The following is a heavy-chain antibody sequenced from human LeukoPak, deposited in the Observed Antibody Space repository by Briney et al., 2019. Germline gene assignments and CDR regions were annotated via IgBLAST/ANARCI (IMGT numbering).Heavy chain of an antibody. CDR3: ARRGARGSPVDY. J-gene: IGHJ4*02. Sequence: GGSLRLSCAASGFTFSSYSMNWVRQAPGKGLEWVSSVSSSSSYIYYADSVKGRFTISRDNAKNSLYLQMNSLRAEDTAVYYCARRGARGSPVDYWGQGTLVTVSS. CDR1: GFTFSSYS. D-gene: IGHD6-25*01. V-gene: IGHV3-21*01. CDR2: VSSSSSYI.